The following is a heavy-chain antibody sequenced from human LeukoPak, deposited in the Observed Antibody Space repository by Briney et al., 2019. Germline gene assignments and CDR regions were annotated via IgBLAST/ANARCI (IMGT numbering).Heavy chain of an antibody. V-gene: IGHV3-23*01. CDR2: ISGSGGST. CDR3: TKRADTSYAFDI. D-gene: IGHD2-2*01. J-gene: IGHJ3*02. Sequence: GSLRLSCAASGFTFSSYAMSWARQAPGKGLEWVSAISGSGGSTYYADSVKGRFTISRDNSKNTLYLQMNSLRAEDTAIYYCTKRADTSYAFDIWGQGTMVTVSS. CDR1: GFTFSSYA.